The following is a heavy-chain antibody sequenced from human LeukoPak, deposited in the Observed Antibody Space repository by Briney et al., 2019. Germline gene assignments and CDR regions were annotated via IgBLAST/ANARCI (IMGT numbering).Heavy chain of an antibody. CDR3: ARDRGNSIVGADFDS. CDR2: IGIWNSPI. CDR1: GFTFTRHS. J-gene: IGHJ4*02. V-gene: IGHV3-48*01. D-gene: IGHD1-26*01. Sequence: PGGSLRLSCAASGFTFTRHSMNWVRQAPWKGLEWVSCIGIWNSPIHYADSVRGRFTISRDNAKNSIYLQMNSLRVEDTAVYYCARDRGNSIVGADFDSWGQGTLVTVSS.